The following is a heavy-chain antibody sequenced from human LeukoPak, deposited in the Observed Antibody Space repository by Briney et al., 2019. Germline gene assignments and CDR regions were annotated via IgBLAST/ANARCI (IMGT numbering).Heavy chain of an antibody. CDR3: ARGRIAKIVVVHSFHYGMDV. CDR2: INDYTGNT. CDR1: GGSFTDYF. D-gene: IGHD3-22*01. V-gene: IGHV4-34*01. Sequence: SETLSLTCDVFGGSFTDYFWTWIRQSPGKGLEWIGKINDYTGNTNYNPSLNSRVSISLEKSKNQFSLELRSVTAADTAVYYCARGRIAKIVVVHSFHYGMDVWGQGTTVTVSS. J-gene: IGHJ6*02.